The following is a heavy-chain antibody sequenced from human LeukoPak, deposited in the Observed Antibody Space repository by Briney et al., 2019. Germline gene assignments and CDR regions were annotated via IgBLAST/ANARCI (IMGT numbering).Heavy chain of an antibody. CDR2: LSASGFNT. Sequence: GGSLRLSCAASGFIFSTYAMTWLRQAPGKGLEWVSALSASGFNTYYADSVKGRFTISRDNFKNMLYLQMNSLRAEDTAVYYCAQISVDTSRNRCSDFDSWGRGILVTVSS. D-gene: IGHD5-18*01. CDR1: GFIFSTYA. J-gene: IGHJ4*02. V-gene: IGHV3-23*01. CDR3: AQISVDTSRNRCSDFDS.